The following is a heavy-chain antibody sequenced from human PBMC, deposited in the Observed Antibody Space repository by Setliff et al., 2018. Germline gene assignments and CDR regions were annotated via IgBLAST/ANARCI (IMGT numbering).Heavy chain of an antibody. CDR3: ARVSRSYGLPLDY. Sequence: SVKVSCKASGGTFSSYAISWVRQAPGQGLEWMGGIIPIFGTANYAQKFQGRVTITADESTSTAYMELSSLRSEDTAVYYCARVSRSYGLPLDYWGQGTLVTVSS. CDR1: GGTFSSYA. D-gene: IGHD5-18*01. V-gene: IGHV1-69*13. J-gene: IGHJ4*02. CDR2: IIPIFGTA.